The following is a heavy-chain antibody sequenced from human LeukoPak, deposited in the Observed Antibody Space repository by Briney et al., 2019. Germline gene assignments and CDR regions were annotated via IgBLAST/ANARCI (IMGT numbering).Heavy chain of an antibody. J-gene: IGHJ5*02. CDR3: ARLANPGVHGFDP. V-gene: IGHV3-48*02. CDR1: GFAFSSYA. Sequence: PGGSLRLSCTASGFAFSSYAMAWVRQAPGKGLEWLSYISSSSKINYADSVKGRFTISRDNAKNSLYLQMISLRDEDTAVYYCARLANPGVHGFDPWGQGTLVTVSS. D-gene: IGHD5-24*01. CDR2: ISSSSKI.